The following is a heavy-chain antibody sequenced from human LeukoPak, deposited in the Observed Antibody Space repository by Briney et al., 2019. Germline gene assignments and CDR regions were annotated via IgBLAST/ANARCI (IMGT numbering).Heavy chain of an antibody. CDR3: ARDLGGSYGGGGAFDI. J-gene: IGHJ3*02. CDR2: ISSSSSYI. Sequence: GGSLRLPCAASGFTFSSYSMNWVRQAPGKGLGWVSSISSSSSYIYYAASVKGRFTISRDNAKNSLYLQMNSLRAEDTAVYYCARDLGGSYGGGGAFDIWGQGTMVTVSS. V-gene: IGHV3-21*01. CDR1: GFTFSSYS. D-gene: IGHD1-26*01.